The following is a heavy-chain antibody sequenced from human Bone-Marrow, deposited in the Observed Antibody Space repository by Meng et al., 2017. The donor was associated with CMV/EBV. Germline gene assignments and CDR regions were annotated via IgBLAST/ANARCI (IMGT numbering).Heavy chain of an antibody. D-gene: IGHD3-16*01. J-gene: IGHJ6*02. V-gene: IGHV1-69*02. CDR3: ARGGGDYTNGLDV. CDR2: IIPILGIA. Sequence: SVKVSCKASGGTFSSYTISWVRQAPGQGLEWMGRIIPILGIANYAQKFQGRVTITADKSTSTAYMELSSLRSEDTAVYYCARGGGDYTNGLDVWGQGTTVTVSS. CDR1: GGTFSSYT.